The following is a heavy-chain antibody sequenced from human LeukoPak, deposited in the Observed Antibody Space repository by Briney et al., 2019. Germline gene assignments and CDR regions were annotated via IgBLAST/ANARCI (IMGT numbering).Heavy chain of an antibody. J-gene: IGHJ4*02. CDR3: ASSGSYFQF. D-gene: IGHD1-26*01. V-gene: IGHV3-48*01. CDR2: ISSSGGTT. Sequence: XXXGKXPEWISYISSSGGTTTYVDSVKGRFTISRDNAKNSLYLQMNSLRAEDTAVYYCASSGSYFQFWGQGTLVTVSS.